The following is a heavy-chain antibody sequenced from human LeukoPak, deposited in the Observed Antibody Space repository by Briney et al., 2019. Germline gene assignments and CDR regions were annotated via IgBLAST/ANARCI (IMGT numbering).Heavy chain of an antibody. J-gene: IGHJ4*02. CDR1: GGSIRSSNWY. CDR2: IYYTGST. CDR3: ARISLRLGELSSN. V-gene: IGHV4-39*01. Sequence: SETLSLTCTVSGGSIRSSNWYWGWIRQPPGKGLEWIGSIYYTGSTNYNPSLQSRVTIAMDTSKNQFSLKLYSVTAPDTAVYYCARISLRLGELSSNWGQGTLVTVSS. D-gene: IGHD3-16*02.